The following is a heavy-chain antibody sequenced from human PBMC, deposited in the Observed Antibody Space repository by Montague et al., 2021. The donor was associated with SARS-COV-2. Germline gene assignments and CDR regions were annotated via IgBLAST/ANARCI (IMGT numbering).Heavy chain of an antibody. V-gene: IGHV4-59*01. D-gene: IGHD6-13*01. J-gene: IGHJ4*02. Sequence: SETLSLTCTVAGGSISSYYWSWIRQPPGKGLEWIGYIFNSGGTNXNPSLKSRVTISVDTSKNQLSLRLRSVTAADTAVYYCVRVGVSNWYSFFDYWGQGTLVAVSS. CDR1: GGSISSYY. CDR2: IFNSGGT. CDR3: VRVGVSNWYSFFDY.